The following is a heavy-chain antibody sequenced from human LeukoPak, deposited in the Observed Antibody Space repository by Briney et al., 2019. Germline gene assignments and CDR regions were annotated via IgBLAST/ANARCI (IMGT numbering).Heavy chain of an antibody. CDR3: ARTWASVAGTRRWFHP. CDR1: GYTFTSYY. CDR2: INPSGGST. J-gene: IGHJ5*02. V-gene: IGHV1-46*01. D-gene: IGHD6-19*01. Sequence: GASVKVSCKASGYTFTSYYMHWVRQAPGQGLEWMGIINPSGGSTSYEQKLQGRVTMTRDMSTSTVDMELSSLRSEDTAVYYCARTWASVAGTRRWFHPWGQGTLVTVSS.